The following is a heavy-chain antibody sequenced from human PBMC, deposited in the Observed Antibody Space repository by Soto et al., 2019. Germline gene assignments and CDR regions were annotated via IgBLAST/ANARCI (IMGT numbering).Heavy chain of an antibody. D-gene: IGHD3-10*01. J-gene: IGHJ4*02. CDR1: GCSFAGFA. V-gene: IGHV3-23*01. Sequence: AGSLTLCCKSSGCSFAGFAMTVGRQAPGKGLEWVGTGSGGGGETFYADSVKGGCSISSDACRNSLYLEMNSLRADSTGVCYCAKWSYLDYGGQGTRVADSA. CDR2: GSGGGGET. CDR3: AKWSYLDY.